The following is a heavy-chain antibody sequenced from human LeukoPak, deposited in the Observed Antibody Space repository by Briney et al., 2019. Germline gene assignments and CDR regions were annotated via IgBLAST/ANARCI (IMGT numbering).Heavy chain of an antibody. Sequence: PGGSLRLSCAASGFTFSSYAMSWVRQTPGKGLEWVSSISGDGGSTYYADSLRGRFTISRDNFKNTLFLQMNSLRAEDTAVYYCAKDPYLGSGTFYPTFDYWGHGTLVAVSS. V-gene: IGHV3-23*01. CDR2: ISGDGGST. CDR1: GFTFSSYA. D-gene: IGHD3-10*01. CDR3: AKDPYLGSGTFYPTFDY. J-gene: IGHJ4*01.